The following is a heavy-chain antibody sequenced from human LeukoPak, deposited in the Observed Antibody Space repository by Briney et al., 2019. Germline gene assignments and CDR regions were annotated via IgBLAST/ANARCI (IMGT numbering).Heavy chain of an antibody. J-gene: IGHJ6*02. V-gene: IGHV3-30-3*01. D-gene: IGHD2-2*01. Sequence: GGSLRLSCAASGFTFSSYAMHWVRQAPGKGLEWVAVISYDGSNKYYADSVKGRFTISRDNSKNTLYLQMNSLRAEDTAVYYCAREDCSSTSCQGGMDVWAKGPRSPSP. CDR2: ISYDGSNK. CDR1: GFTFSSYA. CDR3: AREDCSSTSCQGGMDV.